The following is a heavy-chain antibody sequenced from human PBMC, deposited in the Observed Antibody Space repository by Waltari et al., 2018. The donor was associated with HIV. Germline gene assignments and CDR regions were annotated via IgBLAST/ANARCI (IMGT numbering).Heavy chain of an antibody. V-gene: IGHV4-38-2*02. CDR1: NYSITGPYS. J-gene: IGHJ6*02. CDR2: IYHTGIT. CDR3: ARDGFLGRFYYYGLDV. D-gene: IGHD3-10*01. Sequence: RLFESGPGLLEPSETLSLTCTVSNYSITGPYSWAWIRQSPGMGLEWIASIYHTGITDYNPSLKTRVTISMDTPTNAFSLRLTSMTAADTAVYHCARDGFLGRFYYYGLDVWGPGTTVIVS.